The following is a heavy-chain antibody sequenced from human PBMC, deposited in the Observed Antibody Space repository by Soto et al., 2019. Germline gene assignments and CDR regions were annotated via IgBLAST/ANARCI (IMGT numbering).Heavy chain of an antibody. CDR1: GYSFSSYG. Sequence: QVQLVQSGAEVKNPGASVKVSCKASGYSFSSYGISWVRQAPGQGFEWVGWIGTYNGDTNYAQKLQGRVTLTTDTSTSTAYMELTSLRSDDTAMYYRARDRGYRPDTFDIWGQGTMVIVNS. CDR3: ARDRGYRPDTFDI. CDR2: IGTYNGDT. V-gene: IGHV1-18*01. J-gene: IGHJ3*02. D-gene: IGHD3-10*01.